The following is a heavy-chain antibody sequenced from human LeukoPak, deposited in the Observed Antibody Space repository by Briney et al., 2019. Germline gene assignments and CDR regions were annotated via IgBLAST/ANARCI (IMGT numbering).Heavy chain of an antibody. D-gene: IGHD3-22*01. J-gene: IGHJ4*02. CDR3: ARGGPDSSRYLDY. V-gene: IGHV4-4*07. CDR1: GGSISSYY. Sequence: SETLSHTCTVSGGSISSYYWNWIRQPAGKGLEWIGRIYSSGTTDYNPSLESRVAMSVDTSKNHFSLKVTSVTAADTAVYYCARGGPDSSRYLDYWGQGTLVTVSS. CDR2: IYSSGTT.